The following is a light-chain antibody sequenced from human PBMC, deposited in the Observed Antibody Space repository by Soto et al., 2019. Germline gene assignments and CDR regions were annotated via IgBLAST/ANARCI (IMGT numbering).Light chain of an antibody. Sequence: DILLTQSPATLSLSPGERATLSCRANQSFSGYLAWYPQKPGQAPRLLIYDASKRSTGIPARFSGRGSGTDFTLTISSLEPEDFAVYYCQQRSNWPPVITFGQGTRLEIK. CDR2: DAS. CDR3: QQRSNWPPVIT. V-gene: IGKV3-11*01. J-gene: IGKJ5*01. CDR1: QSFSGY.